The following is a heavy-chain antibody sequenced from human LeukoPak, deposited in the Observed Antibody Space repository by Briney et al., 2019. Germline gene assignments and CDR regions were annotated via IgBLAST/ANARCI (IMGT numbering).Heavy chain of an antibody. CDR3: AKDGASGSGWYEGGAFDY. J-gene: IGHJ4*02. CDR2: ISWNSGSI. CDR1: GFTFDDYA. D-gene: IGHD6-19*01. V-gene: IGHV3-9*01. Sequence: GGSLRLSCAASGFTFDDYAMHWVRQAPGKGLEWVSGISWNSGSIGYADSVKGRFTISRDNAKNSLYLQMNSLRAEDTALYYCAKDGASGSGWYEGGAFDYWGQGTLVTVSS.